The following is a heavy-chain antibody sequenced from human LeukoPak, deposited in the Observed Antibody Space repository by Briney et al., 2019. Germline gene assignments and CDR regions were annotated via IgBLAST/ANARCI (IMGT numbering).Heavy chain of an antibody. CDR1: GFTFSDYY. V-gene: IGHV3-11*04. Sequence: GESLRLSCAASGFTFSDYYMSWIRQAPGKGLEWVSYISSSGSTIYYADSVQGRFTISRDNAKNSLYLQMNSLRAEDTAVYYCARFGSQLLWRWFDPWGQGTLVTVSS. CDR3: ARFGSQLLWRWFDP. D-gene: IGHD2-2*01. CDR2: ISSSGSTI. J-gene: IGHJ5*02.